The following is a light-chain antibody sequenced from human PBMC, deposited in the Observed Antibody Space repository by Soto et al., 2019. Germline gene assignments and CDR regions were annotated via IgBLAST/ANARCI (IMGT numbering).Light chain of an antibody. J-gene: IGKJ5*01. Sequence: IVMTKSPATLSVSPGERTTLSCRASQSVSSNLAWYQQKPGQAPRLLIYGASTRATGIPARFSGSGSGTEFTLTISSLKPADFAVYYCQQYNNWPPITFGHGTRLEIK. CDR2: GAS. V-gene: IGKV3-15*01. CDR3: QQYNNWPPIT. CDR1: QSVSSN.